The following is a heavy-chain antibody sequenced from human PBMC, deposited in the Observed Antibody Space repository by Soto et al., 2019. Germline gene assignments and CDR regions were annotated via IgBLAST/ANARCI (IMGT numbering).Heavy chain of an antibody. J-gene: IGHJ4*02. CDR3: VRSKDSSGYLDY. Sequence: ASVKVSCKASRYTFTGYYLHWVRQAPGQGXEWMGWINPNSAGSKYIEKFQGRVTMTRDTSISTAYIELRSLRSDDTAVYYCVRSKDSSGYLDYWGQGTLVTVSP. D-gene: IGHD3-22*01. CDR2: INPNSAGS. V-gene: IGHV1-2*02. CDR1: RYTFTGYY.